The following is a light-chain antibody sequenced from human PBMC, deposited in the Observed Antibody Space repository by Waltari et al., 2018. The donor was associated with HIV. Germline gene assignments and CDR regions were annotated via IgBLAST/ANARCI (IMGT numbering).Light chain of an antibody. J-gene: IGLJ3*02. CDR2: EVN. Sequence: QSALTQPPSASGSPGQSVTISCTGTSSDIGGYNSVSWYQQYPGKAPKVMIHEVNKRPSGVPDRFSGSKSGNTASLTVSGLQAEDEAYYYCSSYAGSNSWVFGGGTKLTVL. V-gene: IGLV2-8*01. CDR1: SSDIGGYNS. CDR3: SSYAGSNSWV.